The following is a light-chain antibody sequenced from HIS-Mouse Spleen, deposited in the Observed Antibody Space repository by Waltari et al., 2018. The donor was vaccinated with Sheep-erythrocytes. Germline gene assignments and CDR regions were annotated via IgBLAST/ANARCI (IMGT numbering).Light chain of an antibody. CDR3: QQYYSYPPT. J-gene: IGKJ1*01. Sequence: AIRMTQSPSSFSASTGDRVTITCRASQGISSYLAWYKQEPGKAPKLLIYAASTLQSGVPARFSGSGSGTEFTLTISCLQSEDFATYYCQQYYSYPPTFGQGTKVEIK. V-gene: IGKV1-8*01. CDR2: AAS. CDR1: QGISSY.